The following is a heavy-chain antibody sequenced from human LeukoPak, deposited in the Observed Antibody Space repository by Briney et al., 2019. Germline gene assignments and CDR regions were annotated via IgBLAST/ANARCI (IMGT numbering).Heavy chain of an antibody. J-gene: IGHJ4*02. CDR3: ARAPPPTRYSGSYYSNFDY. CDR2: IYSGGST. D-gene: IGHD1-26*01. CDR1: GFTFSDYY. Sequence: GGSLRLSCAASGFTFSDYYMSWIRQAPGKGLEWVSVIYSGGSTYYADSVKGRFTISRDNSKNTLYLQMNSLRAEDTAVYYCARAPPPTRYSGSYYSNFDYWGQGTLVTVSS. V-gene: IGHV3-66*01.